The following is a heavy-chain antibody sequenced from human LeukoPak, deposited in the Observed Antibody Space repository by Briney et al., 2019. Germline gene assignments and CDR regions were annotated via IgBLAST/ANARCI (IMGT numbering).Heavy chain of an antibody. CDR2: IYHSGST. Sequence: SETLSLTCTVSGGSISSGGYYWSWIRQPPGKGLEWIGYIYHSGSTYYNPSLKSRVTISVDRSKNQFSLKLSSVTAADTAVYYCAREFGYFQHWGQGTLVTVSS. D-gene: IGHD3-16*01. CDR3: AREFGYFQH. J-gene: IGHJ1*01. V-gene: IGHV4-30-2*01. CDR1: GGSISSGGYY.